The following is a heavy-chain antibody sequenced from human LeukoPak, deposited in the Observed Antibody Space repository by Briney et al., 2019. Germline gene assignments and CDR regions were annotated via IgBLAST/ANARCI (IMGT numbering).Heavy chain of an antibody. D-gene: IGHD2-15*01. Sequence: GGSLRLSCAASGFTFSSYAMSWVRQAPGKGLEWVSGISGSGDNTYYADSVKGRFTISRDNSKNTLYVQVNSLGTEDTAAYYCASRHCSGGGCYFAGADPFDYWGQGTLVTVSS. J-gene: IGHJ4*02. CDR3: ASRHCSGGGCYFAGADPFDY. CDR2: ISGSGDNT. CDR1: GFTFSSYA. V-gene: IGHV3-23*01.